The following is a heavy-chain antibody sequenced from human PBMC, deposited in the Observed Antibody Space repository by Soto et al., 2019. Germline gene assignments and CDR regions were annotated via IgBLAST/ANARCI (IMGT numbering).Heavy chain of an antibody. CDR2: ISYDGINK. J-gene: IGHJ4*02. CDR3: ATSVYNWNDGFFDY. V-gene: IGHV3-30*03. D-gene: IGHD1-1*01. CDR1: GFTFSSYG. Sequence: QVQLVESGGGVVQPGRSLRLSCAASGFTFSSYGMHWVRQAPGKGLEWVAVISYDGINKYYADSVKGRFTISRDNSKNTLYLKMNSLRAEDTAVYYCATSVYNWNDGFFDYWGQGTLVTVSS.